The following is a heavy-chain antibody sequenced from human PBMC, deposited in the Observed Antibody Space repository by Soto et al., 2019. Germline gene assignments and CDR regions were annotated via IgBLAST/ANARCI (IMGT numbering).Heavy chain of an antibody. CDR3: ARDHVDTVATYFDY. V-gene: IGHV3-7*01. Sequence: GGSLRLSCVVSGFTFRSYWMSWVRQAPGKGLEWVANMKQDGSEKYYVDSVKGRFTISRDNAKNSLYLQMNSLRAEDTAVYYCARDHVDTVATYFDYWGQGTLVTVSS. CDR1: GFTFRSYW. D-gene: IGHD5-12*01. CDR2: MKQDGSEK. J-gene: IGHJ4*02.